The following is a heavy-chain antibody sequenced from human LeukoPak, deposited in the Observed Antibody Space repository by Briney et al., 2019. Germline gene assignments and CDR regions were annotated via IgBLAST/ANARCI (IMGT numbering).Heavy chain of an antibody. CDR3: ARAGGPIWYFDL. D-gene: IGHD1-26*01. Sequence: PSETLSLTCAVYGGSFSGYYWSWIRQPPGKGLEWIGEINHSGSTNYNPSLKSRVTISVDTSKNQFSLKLSSVTAADTAVYYCARAGGPIWYFDLWGRGTLVTVSS. J-gene: IGHJ2*01. CDR1: GGSFSGYY. V-gene: IGHV4-34*01. CDR2: INHSGST.